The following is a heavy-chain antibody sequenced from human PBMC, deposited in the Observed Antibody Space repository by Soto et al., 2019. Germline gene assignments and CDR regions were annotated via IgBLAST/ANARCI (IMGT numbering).Heavy chain of an antibody. D-gene: IGHD3-10*01. Sequence: SETLSLTCTVSGGSISSGGYYWSWIRQHPGKGLEWIGYIYYSGSTNYNPSLKSRVTISVDTSKNQFSLKLSSVTAADTAVYYCARDMVRGGHYYYYGMDVWGQGTTVTVSS. CDR1: GGSISSGGYY. V-gene: IGHV4-61*08. CDR2: IYYSGST. CDR3: ARDMVRGGHYYYYGMDV. J-gene: IGHJ6*02.